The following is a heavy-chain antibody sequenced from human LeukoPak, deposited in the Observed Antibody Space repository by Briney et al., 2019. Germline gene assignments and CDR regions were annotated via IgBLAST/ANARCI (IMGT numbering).Heavy chain of an antibody. CDR2: ISGSGGST. CDR1: GFTFSSYA. V-gene: IGHV3-23*01. Sequence: QPGGSLRLSCAASGFTFSSYAMSWARQAPGKGLEWVSGISGSGGSTYYADSVKGRFTISRDNSKNTLYLQMNSLRAEDTAVYYCAKETSYQVRDPYNWFDPWGQGTLVTVSS. D-gene: IGHD4/OR15-4a*01. CDR3: AKETSYQVRDPYNWFDP. J-gene: IGHJ5*02.